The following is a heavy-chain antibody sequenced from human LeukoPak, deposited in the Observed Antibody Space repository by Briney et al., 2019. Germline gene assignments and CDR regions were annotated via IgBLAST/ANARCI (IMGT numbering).Heavy chain of an antibody. CDR3: APGAFDP. CDR2: ISSSASTM. J-gene: IGHJ5*02. D-gene: IGHD3-10*01. CDR1: GFTLRSYV. V-gene: IGHV3-48*03. Sequence: GGSLRLSCVASGFTLRSYVMNWVRQAPGKGLEWVSYISSSASTMYYADSVKGRFTISRDNAKNSLYLQISSLRVEDTAVYFCAPGAFDPWGQGTLVTVSS.